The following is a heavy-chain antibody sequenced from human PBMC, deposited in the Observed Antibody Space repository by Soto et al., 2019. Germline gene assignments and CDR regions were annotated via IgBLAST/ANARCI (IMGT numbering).Heavy chain of an antibody. J-gene: IGHJ4*02. Sequence: PSETLSRTCTVSGCSISNYHWILSRQPPGKGLERSGYIFYSGGTNSSPSLKSRVTISVDTSKNQFSLKLSYVTTADTAVYYCARLSNYGNGWSTFDYWGRGTLVTVSS. CDR2: IFYSGGT. CDR1: GCSISNYH. V-gene: IGHV4-59*12. CDR3: ARLSNYGNGWSTFDY. D-gene: IGHD3-10*01.